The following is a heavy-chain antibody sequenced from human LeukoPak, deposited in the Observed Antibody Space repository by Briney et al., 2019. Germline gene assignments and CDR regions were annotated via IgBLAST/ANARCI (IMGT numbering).Heavy chain of an antibody. Sequence: GGSLRLSCAASGFTFSTSWMSWVRQAPGKGLEWVANIKHDASETNYVDSVKGRFTISRDNAKNSLYLQMNSLRAEDTAVYYCARVVNIGSGWPYYFDYWGQGTLVTVSS. CDR2: IKHDASET. CDR3: ARVVNIGSGWPYYFDY. J-gene: IGHJ4*02. V-gene: IGHV3-7*03. CDR1: GFTFSTSW. D-gene: IGHD6-19*01.